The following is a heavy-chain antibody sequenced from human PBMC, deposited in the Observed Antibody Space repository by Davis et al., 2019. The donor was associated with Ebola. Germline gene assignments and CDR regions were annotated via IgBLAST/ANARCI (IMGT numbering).Heavy chain of an antibody. CDR2: ISSSGGST. CDR3: AREGGSGYFDY. CDR1: EFTFSSYT. Sequence: GGSLRLSCAASEFTFSSYTMGWVRQAPGKGLEWVSGISSSGGSTYYADSVKGRFTISRDNSKNTLYLQMNSLRAEDTAVYYCAREGGSGYFDYWGQGTLVTVSS. V-gene: IGHV3-23*01. J-gene: IGHJ4*02. D-gene: IGHD3-10*01.